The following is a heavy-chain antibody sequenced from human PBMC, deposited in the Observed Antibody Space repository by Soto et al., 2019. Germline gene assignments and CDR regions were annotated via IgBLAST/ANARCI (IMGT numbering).Heavy chain of an antibody. J-gene: IGHJ3*02. CDR3: ARAGAYCGGDCYDAFDI. Sequence: QVQLVQSGAEVKNSGASVKVSCKASGYTFTSYGFSWVRQAPGQGLEWMGWISAYNGNTNYAQKLQGRVTMTTDTSTSTAYMELRSLRSDDTAVYYCARAGAYCGGDCYDAFDIWGQGTMVTVSS. CDR1: GYTFTSYG. V-gene: IGHV1-18*01. D-gene: IGHD2-21*02. CDR2: ISAYNGNT.